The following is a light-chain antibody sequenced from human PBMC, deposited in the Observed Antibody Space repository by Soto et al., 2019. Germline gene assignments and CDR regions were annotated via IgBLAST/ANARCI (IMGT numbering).Light chain of an antibody. Sequence: DIQMTQSPSSLSASVGDRVTITCRASQVIRNYLGWYQQKPGKAPKRLIYAASTLELGVPSGFSGSGSGTEFTLTISSLQPEDFATYYCLQHNSYPQTFGQGTKVEIK. CDR3: LQHNSYPQT. V-gene: IGKV1-17*01. CDR1: QVIRNY. CDR2: AAS. J-gene: IGKJ1*01.